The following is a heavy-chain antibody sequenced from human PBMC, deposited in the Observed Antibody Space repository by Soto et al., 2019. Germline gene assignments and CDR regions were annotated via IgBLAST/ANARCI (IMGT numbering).Heavy chain of an antibody. V-gene: IGHV3-74*01. CDR1: GFVFRNYY. J-gene: IGHJ6*01. D-gene: IGHD2-2*01. Sequence: EMQLVEAGGDSVQPGGSLRLSCTVSGFVFRNYYMHWVRQAPGKGLVWVSDINGDGSDRRYGDSVKGRFTISRDNDKNTLYLEMSSLRLDDTAIYYCGRGGVPASVDVW. CDR3: GRGGVPASVDV. CDR2: INGDGSDR.